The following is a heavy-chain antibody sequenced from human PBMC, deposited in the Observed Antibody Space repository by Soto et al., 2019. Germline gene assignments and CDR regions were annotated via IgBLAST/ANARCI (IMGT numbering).Heavy chain of an antibody. CDR1: GGSISSGGYY. V-gene: IGHV4-31*03. D-gene: IGHD6-25*01. J-gene: IGHJ4*02. CDR3: ARFRRIGSNFDY. Sequence: QVQLQESGPGLVKPSQTLSLTCTVSGGSISSGGYYWSWIRQHPGKGLEGIGYIYYSGSTYYNPSLKSRVTISVDTSKNQFSLKLSSVTAADTAVYYCARFRRIGSNFDYWGQGTLVTVSS. CDR2: IYYSGST.